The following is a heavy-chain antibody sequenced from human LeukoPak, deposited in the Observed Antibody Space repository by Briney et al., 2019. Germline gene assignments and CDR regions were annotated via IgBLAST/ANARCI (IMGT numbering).Heavy chain of an antibody. CDR1: GFTFSSSA. CDR2: ISNNGGYT. J-gene: IGHJ4*02. CDR3: AKQLGYCSDGSCYFPY. D-gene: IGHD2-15*01. V-gene: IGHV3-23*01. Sequence: GGSLRLSCAASGFTFSSSAMSWVRQAPGKGLEWVTAISNNGGYTYYADSVQGRFTISRDNSKSTLCLQMNSLRAEDTAVYYCAKQLGYCSDGSCYFPYWGQGTLVTVSS.